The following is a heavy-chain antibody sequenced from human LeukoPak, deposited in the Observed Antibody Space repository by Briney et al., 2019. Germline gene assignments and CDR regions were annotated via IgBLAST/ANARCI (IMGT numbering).Heavy chain of an antibody. J-gene: IGHJ4*02. V-gene: IGHV4-39*07. CDR3: ARDSRWLHWYFDY. Sequence: SETLSLTCTVSGDSISRRSYYWAWIRQSPGTGLEWIGSIFYSGSTYYNPSLKSRVTISVDTSKNQFSLKLSSVTAADTAVYYCARDSRWLHWYFDYWGQGTLVTVSS. CDR2: IFYSGST. CDR1: GDSISRRSYY. D-gene: IGHD5-24*01.